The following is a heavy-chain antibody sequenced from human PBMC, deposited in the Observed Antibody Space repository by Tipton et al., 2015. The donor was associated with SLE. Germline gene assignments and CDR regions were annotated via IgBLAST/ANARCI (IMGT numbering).Heavy chain of an antibody. D-gene: IGHD3-3*01. Sequence: TLSLTCAVSGYSISSGYYWGWIRQPPGKGLEWIGSIYHSGSTYYNPSLKSRVTISVDTSKNQFSLKLSSVTAADTAVYYCASITIFGVVRFGGQGTLVTVSS. V-gene: IGHV4-38-2*01. CDR1: GYSISSGYY. CDR3: ASITIFGVVRF. J-gene: IGHJ4*02. CDR2: IYHSGST.